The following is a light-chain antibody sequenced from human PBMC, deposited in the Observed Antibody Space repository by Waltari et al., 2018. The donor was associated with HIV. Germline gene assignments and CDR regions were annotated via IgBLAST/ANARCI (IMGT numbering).Light chain of an antibody. CDR1: SSNIAANN. Sequence: QSVLTQSPSASGTPGQRVTISCSGSSSNIAANNVSWYQQFSGTAPKLLIHSNNQRPPGVTDRFSGTKSGTAASLAISGLQSEDEADYYCAAWDDGVNGWVFGGGTKLTVL. CDR2: SNN. CDR3: AAWDDGVNGWV. V-gene: IGLV1-44*01. J-gene: IGLJ3*02.